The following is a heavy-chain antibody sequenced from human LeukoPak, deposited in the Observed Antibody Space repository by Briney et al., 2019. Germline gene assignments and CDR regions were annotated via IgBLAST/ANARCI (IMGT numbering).Heavy chain of an antibody. Sequence: GGSLRLSCAASRFTVSSNYMSWVRQAPGKGLEWVSIIYSGTTTYYADSVKGRFTISRDNSKNTLYLQMSSLRAEDTAVYYCARVLSSSWGAYYYYGMDVWGRGTTVTVSS. V-gene: IGHV3-66*01. J-gene: IGHJ6*02. CDR3: ARVLSSSWGAYYYYGMDV. CDR2: IYSGTTT. D-gene: IGHD6-13*01. CDR1: RFTVSSNY.